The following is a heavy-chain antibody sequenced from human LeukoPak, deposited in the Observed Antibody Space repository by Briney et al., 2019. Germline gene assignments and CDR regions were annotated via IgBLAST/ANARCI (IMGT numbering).Heavy chain of an antibody. V-gene: IGHV3-30*04. J-gene: IGHJ4*02. CDR1: GFTFSIYA. D-gene: IGHD6-19*01. CDR2: ISYDGSNK. Sequence: EGSLRLSCAASGFTFSIYAMHWVRQAPGKGLEWVAIISYDGSNKYYADSVKGRFTISRDNSKNTLYLRMNSLRAEDTAVYYCARERAAAGYSSGWYPGYWGQGTLVTVSS. CDR3: ARERAAAGYSSGWYPGY.